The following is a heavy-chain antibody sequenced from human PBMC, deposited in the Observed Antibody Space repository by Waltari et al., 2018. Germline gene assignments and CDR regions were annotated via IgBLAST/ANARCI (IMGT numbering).Heavy chain of an antibody. CDR1: GGSFSGYY. CDR3: ARRSGRIAARGYWFDP. V-gene: IGHV4-34*01. Sequence: QVQLQQWGAGLLKPSETLSLTCAVYGGSFSGYYWRWIRQPPGKGLGWIGEINQRGSTNYNPSLKSRFTISVDMSKNQFSLKLSSVTAADTAVYYCARRSGRIAARGYWFDPWGQGTLVTVSS. J-gene: IGHJ5*02. CDR2: INQRGST. D-gene: IGHD6-6*01.